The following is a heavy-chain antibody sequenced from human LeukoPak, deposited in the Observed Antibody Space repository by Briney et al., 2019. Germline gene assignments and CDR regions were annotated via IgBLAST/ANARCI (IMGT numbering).Heavy chain of an antibody. Sequence: GASVKVSCKASGYTFTSYDINWVRQATGQGLEWMGWMNPNSGNTGYAQKFQGRVTMTRNTSISTAYMELSSLRSEDTAVYYCARGPHVFTMVRGQNWFDPWGQGTLVAVSS. CDR2: MNPNSGNT. J-gene: IGHJ5*02. V-gene: IGHV1-8*01. D-gene: IGHD3-10*01. CDR3: ARGPHVFTMVRGQNWFDP. CDR1: GYTFTSYD.